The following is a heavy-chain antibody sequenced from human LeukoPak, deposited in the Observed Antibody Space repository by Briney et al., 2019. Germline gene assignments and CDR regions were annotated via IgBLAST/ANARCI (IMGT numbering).Heavy chain of an antibody. J-gene: IGHJ5*02. CDR1: GGSISSYY. CDR3: ARVAGAASNWFDP. D-gene: IGHD6-13*01. V-gene: IGHV4-59*01. CDR2: IYYSGST. Sequence: PSGTLSLTCTVSGGSISSYYWSWIRQPPGKGLEWIGYIYYSGSTNYNPSLKSRVTISVDTSKNQFSLKLSSVTAADTAVYYCARVAGAASNWFDPWGQGTLVTVSS.